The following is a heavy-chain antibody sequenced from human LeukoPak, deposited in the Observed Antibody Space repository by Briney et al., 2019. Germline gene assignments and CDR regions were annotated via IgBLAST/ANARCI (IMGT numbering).Heavy chain of an antibody. CDR1: GGSITSHF. CDR2: IYYSGST. Sequence: TSETLSLTCTVSGGSITSHFWSWIRQPPGKGLEWIGYIYYSGSTNYNPSLKSRVTISVDTSKNQFSLKLSSVTAADTAVYYCARAREDYGDYGNWLDPWGQGTLVTVSS. D-gene: IGHD4-17*01. J-gene: IGHJ5*02. V-gene: IGHV4-59*11. CDR3: ARAREDYGDYGNWLDP.